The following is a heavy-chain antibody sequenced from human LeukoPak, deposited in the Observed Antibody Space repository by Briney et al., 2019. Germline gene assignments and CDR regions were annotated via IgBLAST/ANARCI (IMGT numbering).Heavy chain of an antibody. D-gene: IGHD2/OR15-2a*01. Sequence: SSETLSLTCTVSGVSISDYYWNWIRQPAGKGLEWIGRIYTSGSTYYNPSLKSRVTISVDTPKNQFSLKLSSVAAADTAVYYCARRDSTWYAHWGQGTLVTVSS. J-gene: IGHJ5*02. CDR2: IYTSGST. CDR3: ARRDSTWYAH. V-gene: IGHV4-4*07. CDR1: GVSISDYY.